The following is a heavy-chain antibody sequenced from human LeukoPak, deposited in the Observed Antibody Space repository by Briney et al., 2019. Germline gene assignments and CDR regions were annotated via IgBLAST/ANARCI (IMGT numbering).Heavy chain of an antibody. CDR2: ISGSGGST. CDR3: AKEENYRGGDCRPYDY. J-gene: IGHJ4*02. Sequence: GGSLRLSCAASGFTFSSYAMSWVRQAPGKGLEWVSAISGSGGSTYYADSVKGRFTISRDNSKNTLYLQMNSLRAEDTAVYYCAKEENYRGGDCRPYDYWGQGTLVTVSS. CDR1: GFTFSSYA. V-gene: IGHV3-23*01. D-gene: IGHD2-21*02.